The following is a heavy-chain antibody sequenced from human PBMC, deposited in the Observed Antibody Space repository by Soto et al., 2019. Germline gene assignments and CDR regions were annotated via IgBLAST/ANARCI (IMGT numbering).Heavy chain of an antibody. D-gene: IGHD6-13*01. J-gene: IGHJ6*02. CDR2: ISYDGSNK. CDR1: GFTFSSYA. Sequence: VGSLRLSCAASGFTFSSYAMHWVRQALGKGLEWVAVISYDGSNKYYADSVKGRFTISRDNSKNTLYLQMNSLRAEDTAVYYCAREQQLERWFYYYYGMDVWGQGTTVTVSS. CDR3: AREQQLERWFYYYYGMDV. V-gene: IGHV3-30-3*01.